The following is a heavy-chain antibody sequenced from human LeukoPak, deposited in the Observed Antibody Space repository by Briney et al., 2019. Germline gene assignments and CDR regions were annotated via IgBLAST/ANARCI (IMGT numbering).Heavy chain of an antibody. D-gene: IGHD4-17*01. V-gene: IGHV1-2*04. J-gene: IGHJ6*02. CDR2: INPNSGGT. CDR1: GYTFTSYY. CDR3: ARERVSLDYGDYGEVYGMDV. Sequence: ASVKVSCKASGYTFTSYYMHWVRQAPGQGLEWMGWINPNSGGTNYAQKFQGWVTMTRDTSISTAYMELSRLRSDDTAVYYCARERVSLDYGDYGEVYGMDVWGQGTTVTVSS.